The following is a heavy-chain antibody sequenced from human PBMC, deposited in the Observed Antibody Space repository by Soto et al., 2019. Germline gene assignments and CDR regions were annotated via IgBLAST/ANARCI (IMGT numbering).Heavy chain of an antibody. D-gene: IGHD3-10*01. CDR1: GFTFSSYW. CDR3: ARERVVMTG. V-gene: IGHV3-7*01. CDR2: IKQDGSES. Sequence: EVQLVESGGGLVQPGGSLRLSCAASGFTFSSYWMTWVRQAPGKGLEWVANIKQDGSESHYVDSVKGRFTISRDNAKNSLYLQMNSLGAEDTAVYYCARERVVMTGWGQGTLVTVSS. J-gene: IGHJ4*02.